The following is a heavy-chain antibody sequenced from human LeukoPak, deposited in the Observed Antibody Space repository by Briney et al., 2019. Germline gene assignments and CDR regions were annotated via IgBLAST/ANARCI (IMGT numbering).Heavy chain of an antibody. Sequence: PGGSLRLSCAASGFTFSNYAMSWVRQAPGKGLEWVSAISKTGDATWYPDSVKGRFTISRDKSKNILYLQMNSLRAEDTALYYCARDRDFPRGQLDYWVQGTLVTVSS. CDR1: GFTFSNYA. J-gene: IGHJ4*02. V-gene: IGHV3-23*01. CDR3: ARDRDFPRGQLDY. D-gene: IGHD2-21*02. CDR2: ISKTGDAT.